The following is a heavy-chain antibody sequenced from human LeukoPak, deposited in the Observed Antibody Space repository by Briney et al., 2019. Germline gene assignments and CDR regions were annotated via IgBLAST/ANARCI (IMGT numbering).Heavy chain of an antibody. CDR3: ARGSEWEPLYYFDY. CDR2: ISSSSGYI. CDR1: GFTFSIYN. V-gene: IGHV3-21*01. D-gene: IGHD1-26*01. Sequence: GGSLRLSCAASGFTFSIYNMKWIRQAPGKGLEWVSLISSSSGYIYYADSMKGRFTISRDNAKNSLYLQMNSLRAEDTAVYYCARGSEWEPLYYFDYWGQGTLVTVSS. J-gene: IGHJ4*02.